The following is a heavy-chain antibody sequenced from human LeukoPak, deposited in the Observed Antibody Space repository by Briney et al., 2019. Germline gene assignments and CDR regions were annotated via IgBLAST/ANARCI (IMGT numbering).Heavy chain of an antibody. V-gene: IGHV1-2*02. CDR2: INSNSGGT. D-gene: IGHD1-26*01. Sequence: ASVKVSCKASGYTFTDFYINWVRQAPGQGLEWMGLINSNSGGTSYAQKFQGRITMTRDTSFNTAYMDLSSLKSDDTAVYYCAGVKVGARDYGMDVWGQGTTVTVS. CDR1: GYTFTDFY. J-gene: IGHJ6*02. CDR3: AGVKVGARDYGMDV.